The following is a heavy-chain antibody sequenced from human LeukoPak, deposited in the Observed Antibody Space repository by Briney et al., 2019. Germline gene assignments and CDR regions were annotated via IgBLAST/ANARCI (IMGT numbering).Heavy chain of an antibody. CDR1: GGSISSSNW. Sequence: SETLSLTCAVTGGSISSSNWWSWVRQPPGKGLEWIGEIYHSGSTNYNPSLKSRVTISVDKSKNQFSLKLSSVTAADTAVYYCARGTAAGMRGPFDYWGQGTLVTVSS. CDR2: IYHSGST. D-gene: IGHD6-13*01. V-gene: IGHV4-4*02. CDR3: ARGTAAGMRGPFDY. J-gene: IGHJ4*02.